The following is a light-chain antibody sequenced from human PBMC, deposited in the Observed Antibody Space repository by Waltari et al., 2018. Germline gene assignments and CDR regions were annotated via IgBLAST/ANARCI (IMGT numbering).Light chain of an antibody. J-gene: IGKJ4*01. V-gene: IGKV1-5*03. CDR2: KAS. CDR1: QSISNW. Sequence: DIQMTQSPSTLSASVGDRFTITCRASQSISNWLAWYQQKPGKAPKLLIYKASTLESGVPARFSGSGSGTELTLTIISLQPDDFATNYCQQYNSYSLLTFGGGTKVEIK. CDR3: QQYNSYSLLT.